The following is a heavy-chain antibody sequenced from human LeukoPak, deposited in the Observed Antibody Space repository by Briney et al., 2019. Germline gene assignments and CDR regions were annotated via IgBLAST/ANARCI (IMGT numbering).Heavy chain of an antibody. CDR3: ARHTSREYYFDY. CDR1: GGSISSSSHY. J-gene: IGHJ4*02. V-gene: IGHV4-39*01. CDR2: IYYSGST. D-gene: IGHD3-10*01. Sequence: SETLSLTCTVSGGSISSSSHYWGWIRQPPGKGLEWIGSIYYSGSTYYNPSLKSRVTISVDTSKNQFSLKLSSVTAADTAVYYCARHTSREYYFDYWGQGTLVTVSS.